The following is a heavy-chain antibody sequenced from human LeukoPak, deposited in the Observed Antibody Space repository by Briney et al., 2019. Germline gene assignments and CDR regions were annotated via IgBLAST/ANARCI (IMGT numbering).Heavy chain of an antibody. V-gene: IGHV1-18*04. J-gene: IGHJ5*02. CDR3: ARVVTNWFDP. CDR2: ISTYNGNT. Sequence: GASVKVSCKASGYTFTAYGISWVRRAPGQGLEWMGWISTYNGNTKYAQKLQGRVTMTADTSTSTVYMELRSLRSDDSAVYYCARVVTNWFDPWGQGTLVTVSS. CDR1: GYTFTAYG.